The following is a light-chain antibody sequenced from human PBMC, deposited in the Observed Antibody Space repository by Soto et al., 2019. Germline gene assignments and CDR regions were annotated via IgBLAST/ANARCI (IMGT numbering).Light chain of an antibody. J-gene: IGKJ3*01. Sequence: EIVMTQSPATLSVSPGERATLSCRASQSISSNLAWYQQKPGQTPRLLIYGASTRAAGIPARFSGSGSWTEVSLTISSLQYEDVVVYYCQQYNNWSPFTFGHGTKVDIK. CDR3: QQYNNWSPFT. CDR2: GAS. CDR1: QSISSN. V-gene: IGKV3-15*01.